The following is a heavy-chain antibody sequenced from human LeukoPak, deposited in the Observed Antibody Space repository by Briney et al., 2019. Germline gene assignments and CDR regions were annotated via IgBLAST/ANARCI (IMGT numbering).Heavy chain of an antibody. V-gene: IGHV4-59*01. J-gene: IGHJ5*02. CDR2: IYYSGST. Sequence: KPSETLSLTCTVSGGSISSYYWSWIRQPPGKGLEWIGYIYYSGSTNYNPSLKSRVTISVDTSKNQFSLKLSSVTAADTAVYYCARDLRYSIGWFHWFDPWGQGTLVTVSS. CDR1: GGSISSYY. D-gene: IGHD6-19*01. CDR3: ARDLRYSIGWFHWFDP.